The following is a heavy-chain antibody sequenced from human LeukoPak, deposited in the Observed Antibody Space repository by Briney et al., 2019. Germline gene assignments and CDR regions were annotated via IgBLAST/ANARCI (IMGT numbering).Heavy chain of an antibody. J-gene: IGHJ6*03. CDR2: IIPIFGTA. V-gene: IGHV1-69*13. CDR3: AREGTHYDILTGSRRGEPYYYYMDV. D-gene: IGHD3-9*01. Sequence: SVKVSCKASGGTFSSYAISWVRQAPGQGLEWMGGIIPIFGTASYAQKFQGRVTITADESTSTAYMELSSLRSEDTAVYYCAREGTHYDILTGSRRGEPYYYYMDVWGKGTTVTVSS. CDR1: GGTFSSYA.